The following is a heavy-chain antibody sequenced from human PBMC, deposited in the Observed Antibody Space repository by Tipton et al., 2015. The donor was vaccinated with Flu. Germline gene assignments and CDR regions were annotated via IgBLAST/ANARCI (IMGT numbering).Heavy chain of an antibody. J-gene: IGHJ4*02. CDR3: AREAGADYFDY. CDR2: IYHSGST. Sequence: TLSLTCAVSGYSISSGYYWGWIRQPPGKGLEWIGSIYHSGSTYYNPSLKSRVTISVDTSKNQFSLKLSSVTAADPAVYYCAREAGADYFDYWGQGTLVTVSS. V-gene: IGHV4-38-2*02. CDR1: GYSISSGYY.